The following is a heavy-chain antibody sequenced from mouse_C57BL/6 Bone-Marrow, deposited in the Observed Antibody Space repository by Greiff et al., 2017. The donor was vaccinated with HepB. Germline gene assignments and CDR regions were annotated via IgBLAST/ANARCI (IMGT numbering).Heavy chain of an antibody. D-gene: IGHD1-1*01. CDR1: GYAFSSYW. CDR3: ASGSSPYWYFDV. CDR2: IYPGDGDT. V-gene: IGHV1-80*01. J-gene: IGHJ1*03. Sequence: VKLQESGAELVKPGASVKISCKASGYAFSSYWMNWVKQRPGKGLEWIGQIYPGDGDTNYNGKFKGKATLTADKSSSTAYMQLSSLTSEDSAVYFCASGSSPYWYFDVWGTGTTVTVSS.